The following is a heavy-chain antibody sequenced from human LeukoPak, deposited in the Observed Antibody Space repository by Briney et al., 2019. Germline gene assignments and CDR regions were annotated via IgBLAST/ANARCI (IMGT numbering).Heavy chain of an antibody. D-gene: IGHD6-6*01. CDR2: IYTSGST. CDR3: ARHISSGFDP. CDR1: GGSISNYY. J-gene: IGHJ5*02. Sequence: SETLSLTCTVSGGSISNYYWSWIRQPPGKGLEWIGYIYTSGSTNYNPSLKSRVTISVDTSKNQFSLKLSSVTAVDTAVYYCARHISSGFDPWGQGTLVTVSS. V-gene: IGHV4-59*08.